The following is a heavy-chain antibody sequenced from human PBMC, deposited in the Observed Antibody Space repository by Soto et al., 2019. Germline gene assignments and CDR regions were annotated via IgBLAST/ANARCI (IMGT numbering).Heavy chain of an antibody. CDR1: GFTFSSYS. CDR3: ARDTSYYDFWSGYPTCFDY. D-gene: IGHD3-3*01. CDR2: ISSSSSTI. V-gene: IGHV3-48*01. J-gene: IGHJ4*02. Sequence: GSLRLSCAASGFTFSSYSMNWVRQAPGKGLEWVSYISSSSSTIYYADSVKGRFTISRDNAKNSLYLQMNSLRAEDTAVYYCARDTSYYDFWSGYPTCFDYWGQGTLVTVSS.